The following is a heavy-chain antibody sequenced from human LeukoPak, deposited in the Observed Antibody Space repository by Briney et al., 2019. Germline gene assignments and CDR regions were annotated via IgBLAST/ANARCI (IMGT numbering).Heavy chain of an antibody. CDR3: ARRRDLPNWFDP. J-gene: IGHJ5*02. V-gene: IGHV4-59*05. CDR2: IYYSGST. Sequence: SETLSLTCTVSGGSISSYYWSWIRQPPGKGLEWIGSIYYSGSTYYNPSLKSRVTISVDTSKNQFSLKLSSVTAADTAVYYCARRRDLPNWFDPWGQGTLVTVSS. CDR1: GGSISSYY.